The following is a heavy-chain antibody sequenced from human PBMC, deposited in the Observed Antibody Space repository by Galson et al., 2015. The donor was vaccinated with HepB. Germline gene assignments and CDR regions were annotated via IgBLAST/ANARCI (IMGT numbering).Heavy chain of an antibody. Sequence: SLRLSCAASGFTFSHFGMHWVRQSPGKGLKWVAALSDDGSNRQYADSVKGRFAISRDDSKNMLYLQMNSLTVEDTAVYFCVKWDYSNILRPGGWLDTWGQGTLVTVSA. D-gene: IGHD4-11*01. CDR3: VKWDYSNILRPGGWLDT. J-gene: IGHJ5*02. V-gene: IGHV3-30*18. CDR1: GFTFSHFG. CDR2: LSDDGSNR.